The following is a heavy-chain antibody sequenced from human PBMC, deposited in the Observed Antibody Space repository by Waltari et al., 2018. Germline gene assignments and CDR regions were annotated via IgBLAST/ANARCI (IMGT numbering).Heavy chain of an antibody. CDR3: AQVLGDRTIFGVVIPLDY. CDR1: GFSLSTSGVG. J-gene: IGHJ4*02. D-gene: IGHD3-3*01. Sequence: QITLKESGPTLVKPTQTLTLTCTFSGFSLSTSGVGVGWIRQPPGKALEWLALIYWNDDKRYSPSLKSRLTITKDTSKNQVVLTMTNMDPVDTATYYCAQVLGDRTIFGVVIPLDYWGQGTLVTVSS. CDR2: IYWNDDK. V-gene: IGHV2-5*01.